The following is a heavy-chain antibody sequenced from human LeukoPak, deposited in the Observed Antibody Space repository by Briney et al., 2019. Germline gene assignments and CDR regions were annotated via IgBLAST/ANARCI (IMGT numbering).Heavy chain of an antibody. D-gene: IGHD1-14*01. CDR1: GFTFSRND. CDR3: SSHRISVSGIDN. CDR2: ISGNGGST. V-gene: IGHV3-23*01. Sequence: GGSLRLSCAASGFTFSRNDMIWVRQAPGKGLEWVACISGNGGSTYYADSVKGRFTISRDNSKNTLYLQMNSLRAEDTAVYYCSSHRISVSGIDNWGQGTLVTVSS. J-gene: IGHJ4*02.